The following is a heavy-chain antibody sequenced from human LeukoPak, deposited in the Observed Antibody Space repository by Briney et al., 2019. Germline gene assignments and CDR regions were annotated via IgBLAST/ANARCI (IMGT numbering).Heavy chain of an antibody. V-gene: IGHV3-20*04. Sequence: GGSLRLSCAASGFTFDDYGMSWVRQAPGKGLEWVSGINWNGGSTGYADSVKGRFTISRDNAKNSLYLEMNSLRAEDTALYYCATVDSYGYIFDYWGQGTLVTVSS. CDR2: INWNGGST. CDR1: GFTFDDYG. D-gene: IGHD5-18*01. J-gene: IGHJ4*02. CDR3: ATVDSYGYIFDY.